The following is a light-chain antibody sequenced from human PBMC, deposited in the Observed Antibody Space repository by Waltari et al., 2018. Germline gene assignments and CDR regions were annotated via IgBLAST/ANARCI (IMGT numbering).Light chain of an antibody. V-gene: IGLV2-14*01. CDR3: TSFTSSNTWV. Sequence: QSALTQPASVSGSPGQSITISCTGTSSDVGGYNYVSWYQQHPGKAPNVMIYEVTNRPSGVSHRFSGSKSDNTASLTISGLQAEDEADYYCTSFTSSNTWVFGGGTKLTVL. J-gene: IGLJ3*02. CDR2: EVT. CDR1: SSDVGGYNY.